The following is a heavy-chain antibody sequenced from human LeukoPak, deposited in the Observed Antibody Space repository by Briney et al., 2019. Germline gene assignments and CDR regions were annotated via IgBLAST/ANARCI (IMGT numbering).Heavy chain of an antibody. D-gene: IGHD2-15*01. Sequence: GGSLRLSCAASGFTFSSYGMHWVRQAPGKGLEWVTFIRFDGSYKSYADSVKGRFTISRDNSKNTLYLQMNSLRAEDTAIYYCAKNGDRGAYCTGGTCYPYFYYYMDVWGKGTTVTI. CDR2: IRFDGSYK. V-gene: IGHV3-30*02. J-gene: IGHJ6*03. CDR3: AKNGDRGAYCTGGTCYPYFYYYMDV. CDR1: GFTFSSYG.